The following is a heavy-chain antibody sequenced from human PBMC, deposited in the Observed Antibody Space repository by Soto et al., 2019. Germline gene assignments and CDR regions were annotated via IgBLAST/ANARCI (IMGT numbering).Heavy chain of an antibody. J-gene: IGHJ6*02. Sequence: SETLSLTCSVSGYSVSSSDYYWAWIRQPPGKGLEWIGSMLYSGLTYYNPSLKSRVTLSVDTSKNQFSVRLNSVTASDTAVYYCAPLTVSLSGPYGIHVWGQGTTVTV. CDR3: APLTVSLSGPYGIHV. CDR1: GYSVSSSDYY. D-gene: IGHD2-15*01. V-gene: IGHV4-39*01. CDR2: MLYSGLT.